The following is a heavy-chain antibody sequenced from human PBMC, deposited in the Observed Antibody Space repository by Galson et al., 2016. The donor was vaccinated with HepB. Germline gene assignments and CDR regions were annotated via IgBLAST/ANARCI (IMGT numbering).Heavy chain of an antibody. J-gene: IGHJ4*02. V-gene: IGHV3-23*01. CDR2: VSGNGYIT. Sequence: SLRLSCAASGFIFSNYAMTWVRQAPGKGLEWVSTVSGNGYITYYADSVRGRFTISRDNAKNSLYLEMNSLRDEDTAVYYCARDDYFRLGYWGQGTLVTVSS. CDR3: ARDDYFRLGY. CDR1: GFIFSNYA. D-gene: IGHD3-16*01.